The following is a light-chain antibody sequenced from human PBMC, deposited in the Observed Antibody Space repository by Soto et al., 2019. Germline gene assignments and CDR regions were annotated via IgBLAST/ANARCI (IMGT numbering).Light chain of an antibody. V-gene: IGLV1-51*01. Sequence: QSVLTQPPSVSAAPGQRVTISCSGSSSNIGSNFVSWYQQFPGTAPKLLIYDNNKRPSRIPDRFSGSKSGTSATLDITGLQAGDEADYYCGTRDSSVTSGLYVFGTGIKLTVL. CDR1: SSNIGSNF. J-gene: IGLJ1*01. CDR2: DNN. CDR3: GTRDSSVTSGLYV.